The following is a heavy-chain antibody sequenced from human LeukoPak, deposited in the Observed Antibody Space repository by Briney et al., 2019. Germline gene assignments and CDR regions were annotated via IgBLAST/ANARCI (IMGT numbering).Heavy chain of an antibody. CDR3: ANGRDGYNFDY. V-gene: IGHV3-23*01. CDR1: GFTFSSYA. D-gene: IGHD5-24*01. J-gene: IGHJ4*02. CDR2: ISGSGGST. Sequence: GRSLRPSCAASGFTFSSYAMSSVRRAPGKGLGCVSAISGSGGSTYYTDSVKGRFTISRDNSKNTLYLQMNSLRAEDTAVYYCANGRDGYNFDYWGQGTLVTVSS.